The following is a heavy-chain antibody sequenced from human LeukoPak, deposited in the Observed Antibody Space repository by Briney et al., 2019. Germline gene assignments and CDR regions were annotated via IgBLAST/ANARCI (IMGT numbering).Heavy chain of an antibody. J-gene: IGHJ4*02. CDR1: GYTFTGYY. Sequence: GASVKVSCKASGYTFTGYYMHWVRQAPGQGLEWMGWISAYNGNTNYAQKLQGRVTMTTDTSTSTAYMELRSLRSDDTAVYYCAREDTRLKSDYWGQGTLVTVSS. CDR3: AREDTRLKSDY. V-gene: IGHV1-18*04. CDR2: ISAYNGNT.